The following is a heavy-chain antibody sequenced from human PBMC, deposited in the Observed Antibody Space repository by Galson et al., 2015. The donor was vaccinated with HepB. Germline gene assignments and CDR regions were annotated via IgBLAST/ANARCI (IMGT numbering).Heavy chain of an antibody. D-gene: IGHD7-27*01. CDR2: ITTYNTKP. V-gene: IGHV1-18*01. Sequence: SVKVSCKASGYSFSSYGFNWVRQAPGQGLEWMGWITTYNTKPRYADKFQGRVTMTTDASTRTAYMELSSLTSDDTALYYCARANWGFRAFDIWGQGTMVTVSP. J-gene: IGHJ3*02. CDR1: GYSFSSYG. CDR3: ARANWGFRAFDI.